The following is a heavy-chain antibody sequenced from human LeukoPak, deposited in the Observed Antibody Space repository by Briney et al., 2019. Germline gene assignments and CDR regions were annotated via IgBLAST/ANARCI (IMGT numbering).Heavy chain of an antibody. Sequence: PSETLSLTCTVSGGSISSSSYYWGWIRQPPGKGLEWIGSIYYSGSTYYNPSLKSRVTISVDTSKNQFSLKLSSVTAADTAVYYCARGSSGYYYPNDYWGQGTLVTVSS. CDR2: IYYSGST. CDR1: GGSISSSSYY. D-gene: IGHD3-22*01. J-gene: IGHJ4*02. V-gene: IGHV4-39*07. CDR3: ARGSSGYYYPNDY.